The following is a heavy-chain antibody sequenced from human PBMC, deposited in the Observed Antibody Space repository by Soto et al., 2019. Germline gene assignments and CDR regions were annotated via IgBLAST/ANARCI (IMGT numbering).Heavy chain of an antibody. V-gene: IGHV3-9*01. CDR1: GFNFDDYA. CDR2: ISWNGESV. J-gene: IGHJ4*02. D-gene: IGHD3-3*01. CDR3: VKTTYLLEGATHFSF. Sequence: EVQLVESGGGLVQPGRSLSLSCAASGFNFDDYAMHWVRQPPGKGLEWVAGISWNGESVSYADSVKGRFTISRDNAKNCLYLPMAVLRAEDNAFYYCVKTTYLLEGATHFSFWGQGALVTVSS.